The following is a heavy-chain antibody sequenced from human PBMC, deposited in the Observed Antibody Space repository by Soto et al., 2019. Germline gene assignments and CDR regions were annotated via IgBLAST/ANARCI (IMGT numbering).Heavy chain of an antibody. CDR2: IYYSGST. Sequence: PSETLSLTCTVSGGSISSYYWSWIRQPPGKGLEWIGYIYYSGSTNYNPSLKSRVTISVDPSKNQFSLKLSSVTAADTAVYYCARVSGDYYYYYYMDVWGKGTTVTVS. V-gene: IGHV4-59*01. CDR1: GGSISSYY. CDR3: ARVSGDYYYYYYMDV. J-gene: IGHJ6*03. D-gene: IGHD4-17*01.